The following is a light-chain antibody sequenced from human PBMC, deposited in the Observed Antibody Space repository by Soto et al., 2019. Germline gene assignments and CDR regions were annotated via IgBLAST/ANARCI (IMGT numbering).Light chain of an antibody. J-gene: IGLJ1*01. CDR1: SSDIGGYNF. V-gene: IGLV2-14*01. Sequence: QSVLTQPASVSGSPGQSITISCTGTSSDIGGYNFVSWYQQHPGKAPKPIIYDVTNRPSGVSNRFSGSKSGNTASLTISGLQAEDEADYYCSAYTSSSSFYVFGSGTKVTVL. CDR2: DVT. CDR3: SAYTSSSSFYV.